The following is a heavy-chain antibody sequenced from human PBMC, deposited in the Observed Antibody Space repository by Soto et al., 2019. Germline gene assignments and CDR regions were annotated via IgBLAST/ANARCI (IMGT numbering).Heavy chain of an antibody. V-gene: IGHV1-2*04. CDR3: ATDARVYAIRDDAFDI. CDR1: GYTFTGYY. CDR2: INPNSGGT. J-gene: IGHJ3*02. D-gene: IGHD2-8*01. Sequence: ASVKVSCKASGYTFTGYYMHWVRQAPGQGLEWMGWINPNSGGTNYAQKFQGWVTMTRDTSISTAYMELSRLRSDDTAVYYCATDARVYAIRDDAFDIWGQGTMVTVSS.